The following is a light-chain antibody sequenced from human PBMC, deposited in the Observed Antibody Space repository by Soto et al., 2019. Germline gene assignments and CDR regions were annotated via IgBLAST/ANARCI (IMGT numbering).Light chain of an antibody. CDR3: SSYVGSSTLL. V-gene: IGLV2-23*01. Sequence: QSALTQPASVSGSPGQSITISCTGTSSDVGNYNLVSWYQQHPGKAPKLMIYEGSKRPSGVSNRFSGSKSGNTASLTISGLQAVDEADYYCSSYVGSSTLLFGGGTKLTVL. CDR1: SSDVGNYNL. CDR2: EGS. J-gene: IGLJ2*01.